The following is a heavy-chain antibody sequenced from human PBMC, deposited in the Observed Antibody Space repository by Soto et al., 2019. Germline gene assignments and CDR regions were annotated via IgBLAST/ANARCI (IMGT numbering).Heavy chain of an antibody. CDR1: GGSISSYY. V-gene: IGHV4-59*01. J-gene: IGHJ6*02. CDR2: IYYSGST. Sequence: SETLSLTCTVSGGSISSYYWSWIRQPPGKGLEWIGHIYYSGSTNYNPSLKSRVTISVDTSKNQFSLKLSSVTAADTAVYYCARTGRYKNYYYYGMDVWGQGITVTVSS. CDR3: ARTGRYKNYYYYGMDV. D-gene: IGHD5-18*01.